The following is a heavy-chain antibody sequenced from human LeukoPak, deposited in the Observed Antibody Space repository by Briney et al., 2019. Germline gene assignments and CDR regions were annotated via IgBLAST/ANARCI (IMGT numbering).Heavy chain of an antibody. CDR3: ARTGYDSSGYLDF. Sequence: GGSLRLSCAASGFTFSNYWMSWVRQAPGKGLEWVANIKQDEGEKYYVDSVKGRFTISRDNAKNSLYLQMNFLRAEDTAVYFCARTGYDSSGYLDFWGQGTLVTVSS. CDR1: GFTFSNYW. V-gene: IGHV3-7*01. J-gene: IGHJ4*02. D-gene: IGHD3-22*01. CDR2: IKQDEGEK.